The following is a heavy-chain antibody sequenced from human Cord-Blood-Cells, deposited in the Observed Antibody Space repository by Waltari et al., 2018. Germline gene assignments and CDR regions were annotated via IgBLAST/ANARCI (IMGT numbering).Heavy chain of an antibody. D-gene: IGHD3-3*01. CDR3: AREPLITIFGVVNYFDY. CDR2: IIPIFGTA. CDR1: GGTFSSYA. Sequence: QVQLVQSGAEVKKPGSSVKVSCKASGGTFSSYAISWVRQAPGQGLEWMGGIIPIFGTANYAQKVQGRVTITADESTSTAYMELSSLRSEDTAVYYCAREPLITIFGVVNYFDYWGQGTLVTVSS. V-gene: IGHV1-69*01. J-gene: IGHJ4*02.